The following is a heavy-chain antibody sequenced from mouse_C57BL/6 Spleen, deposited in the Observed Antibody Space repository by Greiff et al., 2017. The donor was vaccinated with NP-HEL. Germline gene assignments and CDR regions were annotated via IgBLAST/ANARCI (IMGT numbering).Heavy chain of an antibody. CDR1: GYTFTDYE. CDR2: IDPETGGT. Sequence: QVQLQQSGAELVRPGASVTLSCKASGYTFTDYEMHWVKQTPVHGLEWIGAIDPETGGTAYNQKFKGKAILTADKSSSTAYMELRSLTSEDSAVYYCTRRGVSSSYPWFAYWGQGTLVTVSA. D-gene: IGHD1-1*01. J-gene: IGHJ3*01. CDR3: TRRGVSSSYPWFAY. V-gene: IGHV1-15*01.